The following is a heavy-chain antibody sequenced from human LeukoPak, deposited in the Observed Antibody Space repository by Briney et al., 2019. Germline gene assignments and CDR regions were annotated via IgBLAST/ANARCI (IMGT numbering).Heavy chain of an antibody. J-gene: IGHJ4*02. CDR3: AKAPVTSCRGAYCYPFDS. CDR2: TSSSDAGT. Sequence: GGSLRLSCAASGFTLSTYAMSWVRQTPGKGLEWVAATSSSDAGTYHADSVRGRFTISRDNSKDTLYLQMNSLRAEDAAVYFCAKAPVTSCRGAYCYPFDSWGQGTLVTVSS. D-gene: IGHD2-21*01. CDR1: GFTLSTYA. V-gene: IGHV3-23*01.